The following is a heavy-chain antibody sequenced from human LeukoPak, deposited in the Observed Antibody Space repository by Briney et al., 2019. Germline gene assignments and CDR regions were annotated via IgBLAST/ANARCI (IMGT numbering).Heavy chain of an antibody. D-gene: IGHD3-22*01. CDR2: IKQDGSEK. J-gene: IGHJ6*02. CDR3: ARDGNYYDSSGYYYDGMDV. CDR1: GFTFSSYW. Sequence: GXSLRLSCAASGFTFSSYWMSWVRQAPGKGLDWVANIKQDGSEKYYVVSVKGRFTISRDNTKNSLYLQMNSLRAEDTAVYYCARDGNYYDSSGYYYDGMDVWGQGTTVTVSS. V-gene: IGHV3-7*01.